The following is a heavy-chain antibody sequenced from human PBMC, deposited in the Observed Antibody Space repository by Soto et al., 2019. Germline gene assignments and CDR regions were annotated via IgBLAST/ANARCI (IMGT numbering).Heavy chain of an antibody. V-gene: IGHV3-21*02. CDR2: ISSSSSSI. J-gene: IGHJ4*02. CDR3: ARDWGSTVPRPGDY. D-gene: IGHD3-16*01. Sequence: EVQLVESGGGLVQPRGSLRLSCAASGFTFNTFSMNWVRQAPGKGLEWVSSISSSSSSIYYADSVKGRFTISRDNAKNSLYLQMSSLRAEDTALYYCARDWGSTVPRPGDYWGQGTLVTVSS. CDR1: GFTFNTFS.